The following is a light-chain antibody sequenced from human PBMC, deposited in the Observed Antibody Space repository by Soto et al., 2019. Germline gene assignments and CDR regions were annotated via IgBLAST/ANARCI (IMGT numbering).Light chain of an antibody. Sequence: DIQMTQSPSSLSASVGDRVTITCRASQDISNYLAWFQQKPGKAPKLLIYAASTLQSGVPSRFSGSGSGTDFTLTISCLQSEDFATYYCQQYYSYPYTFGQGTKLEIK. J-gene: IGKJ2*01. CDR3: QQYYSYPYT. V-gene: IGKV1-16*01. CDR2: AAS. CDR1: QDISNY.